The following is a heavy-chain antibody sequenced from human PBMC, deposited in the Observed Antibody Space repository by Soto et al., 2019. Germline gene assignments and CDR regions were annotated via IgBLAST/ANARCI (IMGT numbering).Heavy chain of an antibody. Sequence: ASVKVSCKASGGTFSSYAISWVRQAPGQGLEWMGGIIPIFGTANYAQKFQGRVTITADESTSTAYMELSSLRSEDTAVYYCARVAGGDYYYYYGMDVWGQGTTVTVSS. CDR2: IIPIFGTA. CDR3: ARVAGGDYYYYYGMDV. J-gene: IGHJ6*02. V-gene: IGHV1-69*13. D-gene: IGHD2-21*02. CDR1: GGTFSSYA.